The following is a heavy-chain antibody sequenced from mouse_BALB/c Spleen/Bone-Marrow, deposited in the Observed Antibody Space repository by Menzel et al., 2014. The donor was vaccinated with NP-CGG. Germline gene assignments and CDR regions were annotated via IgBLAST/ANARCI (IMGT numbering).Heavy chain of an antibody. CDR2: INPDSSTI. CDR3: ARPYYYGNFAC. V-gene: IGHV4-1*02. Sequence: DVKLVESGGGLVQPGGSLKLSCAASGFDFXSYWMSWVRQAPGKGLEWIGEINPDSSTINYTPSLKDKFIISRDNAKNTLYLQMSKVRSEDTALYYCARPYYYGNFACWGQGTTLTVSS. J-gene: IGHJ2*01. CDR1: GFDFXSYW. D-gene: IGHD1-1*01.